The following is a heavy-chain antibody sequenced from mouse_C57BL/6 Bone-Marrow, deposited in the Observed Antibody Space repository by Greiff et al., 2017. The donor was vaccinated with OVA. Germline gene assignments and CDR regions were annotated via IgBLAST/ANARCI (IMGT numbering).Heavy chain of an antibody. CDR1: GYAFSSSW. J-gene: IGHJ3*01. V-gene: IGHV1-82*01. CDR3: ARERIAWFAY. CDR2: IYPGDGDT. Sequence: QVQLQQSGPELVKPGASVKISCKASGYAFSSSWMNWVKQRPGKGLEWIGRIYPGDGDTNYNGKFKGKATLTADKSSSTAYMQLSSLTSEDSAVYFCARERIAWFAYWGQGTLVTVSA.